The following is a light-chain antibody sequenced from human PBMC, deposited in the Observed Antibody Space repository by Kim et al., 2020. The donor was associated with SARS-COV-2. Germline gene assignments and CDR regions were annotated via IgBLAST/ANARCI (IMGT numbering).Light chain of an antibody. J-gene: IGLJ2*01. CDR2: DVS. Sequence: QSALTQPASVSGSPGQSITISCTGTSSDVGGYGYVSWYQQHPGKAPKLMIYDVSQRPSGVSNRFSGSKSGNTASLTISGLQAEDEADYYCTSYTTRGTVRFGGGTQLTVL. V-gene: IGLV2-14*01. CDR1: SSDVGGYGY. CDR3: TSYTTRGTVR.